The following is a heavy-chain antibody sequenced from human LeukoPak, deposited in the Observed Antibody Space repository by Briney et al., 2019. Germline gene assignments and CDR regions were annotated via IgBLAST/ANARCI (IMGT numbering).Heavy chain of an antibody. CDR3: ARDRRDGYNSHAFDI. Sequence: SETLSLTCTVSGGSISSGSYYWSWLRQPAGKGREWIGRIYTSGSTNYNPSLKSRVTISVDTSKNQFSLKLSSVTAADTAVYYCARDRRDGYNSHAFDIWGQGTMVTVSS. V-gene: IGHV4-61*02. CDR1: GGSISSGSYY. D-gene: IGHD5-24*01. CDR2: IYTSGST. J-gene: IGHJ3*02.